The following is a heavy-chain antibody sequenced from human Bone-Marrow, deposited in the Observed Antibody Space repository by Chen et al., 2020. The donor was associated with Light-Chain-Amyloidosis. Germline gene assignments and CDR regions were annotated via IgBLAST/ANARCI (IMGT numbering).Heavy chain of an antibody. CDR1: GDSITDYY. CDR2: VFYGGGT. D-gene: IGHD5-12*01. V-gene: IGHV4-59*01. J-gene: IGHJ3*01. Sequence: QVQLRESGPGLVKPSETLFLTCTVSGDSITDYYWSWIRQPPGKGLEWIGYVFYGGGTSYNPSLKSRVSISVDTSKNQVSLKMSSVTAADTAVYYCAKVWLDAFNLWGPGTMVTVSS. CDR3: AKVWLDAFNL.